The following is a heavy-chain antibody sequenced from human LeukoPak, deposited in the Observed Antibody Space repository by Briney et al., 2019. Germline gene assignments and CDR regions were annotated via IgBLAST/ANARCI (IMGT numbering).Heavy chain of an antibody. CDR2: IYHSGST. Sequence: PSETLFLTCTVCGYSISSGYYWGWIRQPPGKGLEWIGSIYHSGSTYYNPSLKSRVTISVDTSKNQFSLKLSSVTAADTAVYYCARGLTTVTTSPNWYFDLWGRGTLVTVSS. J-gene: IGHJ2*01. CDR3: ARGLTTVTTSPNWYFDL. D-gene: IGHD4-17*01. V-gene: IGHV4-38-2*02. CDR1: GYSISSGYY.